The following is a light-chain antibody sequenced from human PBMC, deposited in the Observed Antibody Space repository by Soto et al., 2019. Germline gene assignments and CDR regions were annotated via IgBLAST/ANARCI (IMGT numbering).Light chain of an antibody. Sequence: DIHMTQSPSTLSASVGDRVTITCRGSRSVIRWLAWYQQKPGKAPKLLIYKASSLESGVPSRFSGSGSGTEFTLTISNLQPDDFATYYCLQYNSYPRTFGQGTKVEIK. V-gene: IGKV1-5*03. J-gene: IGKJ1*01. CDR2: KAS. CDR3: LQYNSYPRT. CDR1: RSVIRW.